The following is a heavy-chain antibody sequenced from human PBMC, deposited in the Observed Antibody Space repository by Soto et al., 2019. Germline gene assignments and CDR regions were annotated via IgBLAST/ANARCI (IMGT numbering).Heavy chain of an antibody. CDR2: IYHSGST. Sequence: SETLSLTCTVSGGSISSGSYYWGWIRQPPGKGLEWIGSIYHSGSTFYNPSLKSRVTISVDTSKNQFSLKLSSVTAADTAVYYCARLDSGGSPPLDYWGQGTLVTVSS. V-gene: IGHV4-39*01. D-gene: IGHD2-15*01. J-gene: IGHJ4*02. CDR3: ARLDSGGSPPLDY. CDR1: GGSISSGSYY.